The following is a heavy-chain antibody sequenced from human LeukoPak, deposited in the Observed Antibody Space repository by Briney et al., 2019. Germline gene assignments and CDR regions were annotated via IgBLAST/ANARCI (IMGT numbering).Heavy chain of an antibody. J-gene: IGHJ4*02. CDR1: VGSISSYY. CDR3: ARTLSAYDLYYFDS. Sequence: SETLSLTCTVSVGSISSYYWSWIRQPPGKGLEWIGYISYSGKTNYGPSLQSRVTYSLDTSKSQFSLKLSSVTAADTAVYYCARTLSAYDLYYFDSWGQGTLVTVSS. V-gene: IGHV4-59*01. CDR2: ISYSGKT. D-gene: IGHD5-12*01.